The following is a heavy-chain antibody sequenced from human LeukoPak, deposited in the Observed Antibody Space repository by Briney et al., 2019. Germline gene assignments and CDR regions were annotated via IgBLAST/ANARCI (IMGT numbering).Heavy chain of an antibody. V-gene: IGHV1-8*01. CDR1: GYTFTSYD. J-gene: IGHJ6*03. CDR3: ARAKSRRREIVVVPAAWYRSPPYYYYYMDV. D-gene: IGHD2-2*01. CDR2: MNPNSGNT. Sequence: ASVKVSCKASGYTFTSYDINWVRQATGQGLEWMGWMNPNSGNTGYAQKLQGRVTMTRNTSISTAYMELSSLRSEDTAVYYCARAKSRRREIVVVPAAWYRSPPYYYYYMDVWGKGTTVTVSS.